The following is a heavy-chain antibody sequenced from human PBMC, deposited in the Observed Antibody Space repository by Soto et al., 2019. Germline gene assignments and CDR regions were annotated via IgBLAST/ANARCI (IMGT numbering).Heavy chain of an antibody. Sequence: ASVKVSSTASGYTFTGSYLHWVRQAPGQGLEWMGWINPNSGGTNYAQKFQGWVTMTRDTSISTAYMELSRLRSDDTAVYYCARDSYSNYDGRIYYYYGMDVWGQGTTVTVS. J-gene: IGHJ6*02. CDR1: GYTFTGSY. V-gene: IGHV1-2*04. D-gene: IGHD4-4*01. CDR3: ARDSYSNYDGRIYYYYGMDV. CDR2: INPNSGGT.